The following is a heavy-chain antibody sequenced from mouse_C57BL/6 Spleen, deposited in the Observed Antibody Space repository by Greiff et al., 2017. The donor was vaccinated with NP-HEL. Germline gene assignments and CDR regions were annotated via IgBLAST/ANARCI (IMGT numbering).Heavy chain of an antibody. J-gene: IGHJ4*01. CDR3: ARERDTTVEGAMDY. CDR1: GYTFTSYG. V-gene: IGHV1-81*01. CDR2: IYPRSGNT. D-gene: IGHD1-1*01. Sequence: QVQLQQSGAELARPGASVKLSCKASGYTFTSYGISWVKQRTGQGLEWIGEIYPRSGNTYYNEKFKGKATLTADKSSSTAYMELRSLTSEDSAVYFCARERDTTVEGAMDYWGRGTSVTVSS.